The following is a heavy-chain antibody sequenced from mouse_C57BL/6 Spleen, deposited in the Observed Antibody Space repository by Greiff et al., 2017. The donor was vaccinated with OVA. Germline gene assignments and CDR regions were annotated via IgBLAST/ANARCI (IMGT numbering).Heavy chain of an antibody. Sequence: QVQLQQPGAELVRPGSSVKLSCKASGYTFTSYWMHWVKQRPIQGLEWIGNIDPSDSETHYNQKFKDKATLTVDKSSSTAYMQLSSLTSEDSAVYYCARGVTTSHYAMDYWGQGTSVTVSS. J-gene: IGHJ4*01. CDR2: IDPSDSET. D-gene: IGHD2-2*01. V-gene: IGHV1-52*01. CDR1: GYTFTSYW. CDR3: ARGVTTSHYAMDY.